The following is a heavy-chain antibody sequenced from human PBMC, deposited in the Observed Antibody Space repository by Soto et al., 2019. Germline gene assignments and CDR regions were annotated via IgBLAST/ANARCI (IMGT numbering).Heavy chain of an antibody. CDR3: ASRVTKYCQY. CDR1: GFTFSGYA. D-gene: IGHD4-17*01. CDR2: ISGSGGTT. V-gene: IGHV3-23*01. Sequence: EVQLLESGGGLVQPGGSLRLSCAASGFTFSGYAMSWVRQAPGRGLEWVSSISGSGGTTYYADAVKGRFTISRDNSKNTLYLQMNSLRAEDTAVYYCASRVTKYCQYWGQGTLVTVSS. J-gene: IGHJ1*01.